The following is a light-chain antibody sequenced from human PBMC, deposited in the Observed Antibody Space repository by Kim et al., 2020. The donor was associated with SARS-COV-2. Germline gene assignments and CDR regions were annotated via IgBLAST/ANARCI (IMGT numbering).Light chain of an antibody. Sequence: SYELTQPPSVSVSPGQTASITCSGDKLGDKYACWYQQKPGQSPVLVIYKDNKRPSGIPERFSGSNSGNTATLTISGTQAMDEADYYCLAWDSSILYVFGT. CDR3: LAWDSSILYV. CDR1: KLGDKY. V-gene: IGLV3-1*01. J-gene: IGLJ1*01. CDR2: KDN.